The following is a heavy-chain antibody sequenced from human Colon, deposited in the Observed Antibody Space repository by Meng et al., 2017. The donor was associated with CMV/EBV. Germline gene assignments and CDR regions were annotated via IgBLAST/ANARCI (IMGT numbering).Heavy chain of an antibody. CDR1: GFPFHSYW. CDR2: INGGGSST. D-gene: IGHD5-12*01. J-gene: IGHJ4*02. CDR3: VREGAYGDFDY. Sequence: LSCVASGFPFHSYWLHWVRQGPGKGLVWVSRINGGGSSTNYADSVKGRFPISRDNAKNTLYLQMNSLRVEDTAVYYCVREGAYGDFDYWGQGTLVTVSS. V-gene: IGHV3-74*01.